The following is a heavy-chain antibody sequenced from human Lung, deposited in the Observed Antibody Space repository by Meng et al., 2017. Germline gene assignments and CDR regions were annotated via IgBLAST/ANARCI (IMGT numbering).Heavy chain of an antibody. Sequence: QVQLVQSGAEGKKPGPAVKVARKVSGVTVSRYSFSWVRHAPGHGLEWMGRIIPILERANYAEEIQGRVTITADISTTIAYIKMRCLRSEDTAVYYCTSAMVNYVAATYGWTPSYFDYWGQGTLVTVSS. V-gene: IGHV1-69*02. J-gene: IGHJ4*02. D-gene: IGHD2-8*01. CDR1: GVTVSRYS. CDR2: IIPILERA. CDR3: TSAMVNYVAATYGWTPSYFDY.